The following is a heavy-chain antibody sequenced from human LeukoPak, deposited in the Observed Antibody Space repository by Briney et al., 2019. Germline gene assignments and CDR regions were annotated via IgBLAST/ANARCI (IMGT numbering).Heavy chain of an antibody. J-gene: IGHJ4*02. Sequence: SETLSLTCTVSGGSISSYYWSWIRQPPGKGLEWIGYIYYSGSTNYSPSLKSRVTISVDTSKNQFSLKLSSVTAADTAVYYCAREIGIQPELDYWGQGTLVTVSS. V-gene: IGHV4-59*12. D-gene: IGHD5-18*01. CDR2: IYYSGST. CDR3: AREIGIQPELDY. CDR1: GGSISSYY.